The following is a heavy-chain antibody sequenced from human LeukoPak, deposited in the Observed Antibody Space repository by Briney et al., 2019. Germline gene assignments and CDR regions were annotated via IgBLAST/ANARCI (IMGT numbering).Heavy chain of an antibody. CDR2: ISSNGDST. J-gene: IGHJ4*02. CDR3: ARGANYYGSGSYYNEPIKN. Sequence: GRSLRLSCAASGFTFSSYAMHWVRQAPGKGLEYVSAISSNGDSTYYENSVRGRFTISRDNSKNTLYLQMGSLRAEDMAVYYCARGANYYGSGSYYNEPIKNWGQGTLVTVSS. CDR1: GFTFSSYA. V-gene: IGHV3-64*01. D-gene: IGHD3-10*01.